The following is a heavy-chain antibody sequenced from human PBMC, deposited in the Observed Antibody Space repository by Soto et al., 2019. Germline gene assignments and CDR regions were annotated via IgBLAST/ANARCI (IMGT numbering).Heavy chain of an antibody. D-gene: IGHD6-19*01. CDR3: ARVITVVGRYYFDY. V-gene: IGHV4-34*01. CDR2: INHSGST. CDR1: GGSFSRYY. J-gene: IGHJ4*02. Sequence: QVQLQQWGAGLLKPSETLSLTCAVYGGSFSRYYWSWIRQPPGKGLEWIGEINHSGSTSYNPSLKSRVTMSVDMSKNHFSLKLSSVTAADTAVYYCARVITVVGRYYFDYWGQGTLVTVSS.